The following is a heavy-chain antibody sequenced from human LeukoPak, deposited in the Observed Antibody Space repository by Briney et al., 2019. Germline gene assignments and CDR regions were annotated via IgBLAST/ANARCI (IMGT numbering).Heavy chain of an antibody. CDR1: GFTFSNYA. D-gene: IGHD6-19*01. V-gene: IGHV3-30-3*01. CDR2: ISYDGSNK. CDR3: AREAAVAGIYFDS. J-gene: IGHJ4*02. Sequence: GGSLRLSCTASGFTFSNYAMHWVRQAPGKGLEWVAVISYDGSNKYYADSVKGRFTISRDNSKNTLYLQMNSLRAEDTAVYYCAREAAVAGIYFDSWGQGTLVTVSS.